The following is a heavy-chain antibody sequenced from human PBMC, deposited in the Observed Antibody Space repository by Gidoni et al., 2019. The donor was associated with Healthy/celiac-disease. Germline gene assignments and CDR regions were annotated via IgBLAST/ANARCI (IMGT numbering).Heavy chain of an antibody. Sequence: QVQLVQSGAEVKKPGSSVKVSCKASGGTFSCYAISWVRQAPGQGLEWMGRIIPILGIANYAQKFQGRVTITADKSTSTAYMELSSLRSEDTAVYYCARDGGIRGFDYWGQGTLVTVSS. CDR1: GGTFSCYA. CDR2: IIPILGIA. D-gene: IGHD3-16*01. J-gene: IGHJ4*02. V-gene: IGHV1-69*09. CDR3: ARDGGIRGFDY.